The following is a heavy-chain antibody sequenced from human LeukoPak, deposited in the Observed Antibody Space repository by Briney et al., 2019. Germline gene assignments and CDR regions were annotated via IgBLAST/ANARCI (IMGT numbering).Heavy chain of an antibody. J-gene: IGHJ4*02. D-gene: IGHD3-10*01. CDR1: GGSSRDYL. CDR2: INHRGTT. V-gene: IGHV4-34*01. Sequence: TETLSLTCAVYGGSSRDYLWTWIRQSPGKGLEWIGDINHRGTTNYNPSLESRVTMSMDTSKKQFSLSLSSVTAADTAMYYCARGKYGSGSYSANFARPFDSWGQGTLVTVSS. CDR3: ARGKYGSGSYSANFARPFDS.